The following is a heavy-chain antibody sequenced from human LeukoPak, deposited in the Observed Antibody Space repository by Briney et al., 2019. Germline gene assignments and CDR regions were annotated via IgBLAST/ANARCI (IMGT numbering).Heavy chain of an antibody. V-gene: IGHV3-74*01. D-gene: IGHD6-6*01. CDR1: GFTFSRYY. CDR2: INTDGSGT. CDR3: VLYSSSPGGES. Sequence: GGSLRLSCAASGFTFSRYYLHWVRQAPGKGLVSVSLINTDGSGTSYAESVKGRFTISRDNARNTLSLQMNSLRVEDTAMYYCVLYSSSPGGESWGQGTLVTVSS. J-gene: IGHJ5*02.